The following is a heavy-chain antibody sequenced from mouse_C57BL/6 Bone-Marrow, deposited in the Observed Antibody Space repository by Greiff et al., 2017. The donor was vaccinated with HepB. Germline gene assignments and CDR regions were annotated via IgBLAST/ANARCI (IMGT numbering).Heavy chain of an antibody. CDR1: GFTFSSYA. Sequence: DVHLVESGGGLVKPGGSLKLSCAASGFTFSSYAMSWVRQTPEKRLEWVATISDGGSYTYYPDNVKGRFTISRDNAKNNLYLQMSHLKSEDTAMYYCARGYYYGSRAWFAYWGQGTLVTVSA. CDR2: ISDGGSYT. D-gene: IGHD1-1*01. J-gene: IGHJ3*01. V-gene: IGHV5-4*01. CDR3: ARGYYYGSRAWFAY.